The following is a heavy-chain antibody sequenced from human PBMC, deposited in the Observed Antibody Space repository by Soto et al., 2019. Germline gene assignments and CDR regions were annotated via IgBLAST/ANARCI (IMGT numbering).Heavy chain of an antibody. V-gene: IGHV1-3*01. CDR3: ARVGYSSSILKRANSYYYHYGMDV. J-gene: IGHJ6*02. Sequence: ASVKVPCKASGYTFTIYDMHWVRHAPGQRLGPMGWIKACHGNTKYSQKFQSRVTITRDTSASTAYMELSSLRSEDTAVYYCARVGYSSSILKRANSYYYHYGMDVWAQGTRVTVSS. CDR2: IKACHGNT. CDR1: GYTFTIYD. D-gene: IGHD6-13*01.